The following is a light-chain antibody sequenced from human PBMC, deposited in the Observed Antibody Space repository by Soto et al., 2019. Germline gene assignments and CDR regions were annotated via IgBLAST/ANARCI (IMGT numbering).Light chain of an antibody. J-gene: IGLJ2*01. CDR3: QAWDRTTHVV. V-gene: IGLV3-1*01. CDR1: KLGDKY. CDR2: QDS. Sequence: SYELTQPPSVSVSTGQTASITCSGDKLGDKYVCWYQQKPGQSPVMVIYQDSKRPSGIPGRFSGSNSGNTATLTISGAQAMDEADYFCQAWDRTTHVVFGGGTKLTVL.